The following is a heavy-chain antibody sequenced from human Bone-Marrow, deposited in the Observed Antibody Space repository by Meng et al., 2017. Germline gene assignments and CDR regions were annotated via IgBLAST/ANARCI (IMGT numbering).Heavy chain of an antibody. J-gene: IGHJ4*02. CDR3: ARVLGYCSSTSCRPDDY. V-gene: IGHV4-39*07. CDR1: GGSISSSSYY. D-gene: IGHD2-2*01. CDR2: IYYSGST. Sequence: SETLSLTCTVSGGSISSSSYYWGWIRQPPGKGLEWIGSIYYSGSTYYNPSLKSRVTISVDTSKNQFSLKLSSVTAADTAVYYCARVLGYCSSTSCRPDDYWGQGTLVNVSS.